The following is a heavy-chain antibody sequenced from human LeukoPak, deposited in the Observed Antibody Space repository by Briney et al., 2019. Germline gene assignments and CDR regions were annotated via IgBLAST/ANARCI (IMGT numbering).Heavy chain of an antibody. D-gene: IGHD3-22*01. CDR2: TYYRSKWYN. CDR3: TRDPHYYDSSGYFDY. Sequence: SQTLSLTCAISGGSVSSNSAAWNWIRQSPSRGLEWLGRTYYRSKWYNDYAVSVKSRITINPDTSKNQFSLQLNSVTPEDTAVYYCTRDPHYYDSSGYFDYWGQGTLVTVSS. J-gene: IGHJ4*02. V-gene: IGHV6-1*01. CDR1: GGSVSSNSAA.